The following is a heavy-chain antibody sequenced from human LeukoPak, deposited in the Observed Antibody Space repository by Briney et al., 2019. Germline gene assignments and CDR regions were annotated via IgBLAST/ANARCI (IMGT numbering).Heavy chain of an antibody. D-gene: IGHD5-12*01. CDR1: GFTFSSYA. CDR2: ISGSGGST. J-gene: IGHJ4*02. Sequence: PGASLRLSCAASGFTFSSYAMSWVRQAPGKGLEWVSAISGSGGSTYYADSVKGRFTISRDNSKNTLYLQMNSLRAEDTAVYYCAVYSGYDSPVMTLYWGQGTLVTVSS. V-gene: IGHV3-23*01. CDR3: AVYSGYDSPVMTLY.